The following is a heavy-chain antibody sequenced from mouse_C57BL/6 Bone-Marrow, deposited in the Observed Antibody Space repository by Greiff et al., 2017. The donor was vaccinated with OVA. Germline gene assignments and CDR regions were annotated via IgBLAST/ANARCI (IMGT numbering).Heavy chain of an antibody. D-gene: IGHD1-1*01. CDR2: INYDGSST. V-gene: IGHV5-16*01. Sequence: EVKLVESEGGLVQPGSSMKLSCTASGFTFSDYYMAWVRQVPEKGLEWVANINYDGSSTYYLDSLKSRFIISRDNAKNILYLQMSSLKSEDTATYYCARDRQVFFDYYGSSYWWYFDVWGTGTTVTVSS. J-gene: IGHJ1*03. CDR3: ARDRQVFFDYYGSSYWWYFDV. CDR1: GFTFSDYY.